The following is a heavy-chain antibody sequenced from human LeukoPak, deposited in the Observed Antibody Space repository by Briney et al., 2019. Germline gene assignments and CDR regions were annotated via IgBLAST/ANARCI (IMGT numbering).Heavy chain of an antibody. CDR2: IWYDGSNK. CDR3: AGATEVAGIDY. D-gene: IGHD5-12*01. CDR1: GFTFSSCG. Sequence: PGGSLRLSCAASGFTFSSCGMHWVRQAPGKGLEWVAVIWYDGSNKYYADSVKGRFTISRDNSKNTLYLQMNSLRAEDTAVYYCAGATEVAGIDYWGQGTLVTVSS. V-gene: IGHV3-33*01. J-gene: IGHJ4*02.